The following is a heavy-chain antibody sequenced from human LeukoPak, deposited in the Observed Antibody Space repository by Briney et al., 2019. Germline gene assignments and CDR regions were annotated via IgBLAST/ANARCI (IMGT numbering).Heavy chain of an antibody. CDR1: GFTFSGFW. J-gene: IGHJ4*02. D-gene: IGHD6-6*01. V-gene: IGHV3-7*01. CDR3: AREAARRTYEAGYFDY. CDR2: IKYDGSDK. Sequence: PGGSLRLSCAASGFTFSGFWMSWVRQAPTKGLEWVANIKYDGSDKRYVDSVKGRFTVSRDNANNSLYLQMNSLRAEDTAVYYCAREAARRTYEAGYFDYWGQGTLVTVSS.